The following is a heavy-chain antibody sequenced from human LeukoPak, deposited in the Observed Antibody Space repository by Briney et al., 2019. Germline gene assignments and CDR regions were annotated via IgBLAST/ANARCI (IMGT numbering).Heavy chain of an antibody. V-gene: IGHV3-48*03. Sequence: GGSLRLSCAASGFTFSSYEMNWVRQAPGKGLEWVSYISSSGSTIYYADSVKGRLTISRDNAKNSLYLQMNSLRAEDTAVYYCAAWGYCSGGSCYRFSFRDYFDYWGQGTLVTVSS. J-gene: IGHJ4*02. CDR3: AAWGYCSGGSCYRFSFRDYFDY. CDR2: ISSSGSTI. CDR1: GFTFSSYE. D-gene: IGHD2-15*01.